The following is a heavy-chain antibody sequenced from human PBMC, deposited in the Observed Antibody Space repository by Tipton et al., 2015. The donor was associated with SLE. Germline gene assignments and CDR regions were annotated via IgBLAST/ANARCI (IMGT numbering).Heavy chain of an antibody. Sequence: LRLSCTVSGGSISSGDYYWSWIRQPPGKGLEWIGYIYYSGSTYYNPSLKSRVTISVDTSKNQFSLKLSSVTAADTAVYYCARGGYCSSTSCPLGAFDIWGQGTMVTVSS. J-gene: IGHJ3*02. CDR3: ARGGYCSSTSCPLGAFDI. V-gene: IGHV4-30-4*08. D-gene: IGHD2-2*03. CDR1: GGSISSGDYY. CDR2: IYYSGST.